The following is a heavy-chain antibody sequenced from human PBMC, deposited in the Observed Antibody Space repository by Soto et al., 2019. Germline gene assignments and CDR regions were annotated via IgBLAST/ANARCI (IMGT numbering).Heavy chain of an antibody. V-gene: IGHV3-7*01. Sequence: PVGSLRLSCAASGFTFSSYCMSWVRQAPGKGLEWVANIKHDGSEKYYVDSVKGRFTISRDNAKNSLYLQMNSVRAEDTAVYYCASYDFWSCLYYSYGMDVWGQGTTVTVSS. CDR3: ASYDFWSCLYYSYGMDV. D-gene: IGHD3-3*01. CDR1: GFTFSSYC. J-gene: IGHJ6*02. CDR2: IKHDGSEK.